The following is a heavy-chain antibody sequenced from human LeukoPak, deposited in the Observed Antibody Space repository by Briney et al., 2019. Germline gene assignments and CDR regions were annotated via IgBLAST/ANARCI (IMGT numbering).Heavy chain of an antibody. Sequence: SETLSLTCTVSGGSISSGGYYWSWIRQHPGKGLEWIGYIYYSGSTYYNQSLKSRVTISVDTSKNQFSLKLSSVTAADTAVYYCARDRDLVIDYWGQGTLVTVSS. CDR1: GGSISSGGYY. V-gene: IGHV4-31*03. CDR3: ARDRDLVIDY. D-gene: IGHD3-9*01. J-gene: IGHJ4*02. CDR2: IYYSGST.